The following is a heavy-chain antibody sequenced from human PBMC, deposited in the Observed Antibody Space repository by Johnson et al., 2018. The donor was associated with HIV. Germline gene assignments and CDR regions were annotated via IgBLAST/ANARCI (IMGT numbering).Heavy chain of an antibody. V-gene: IGHV3-23*04. CDR3: ARDFNSGSPDGAFDI. CDR1: GFNFKRYA. D-gene: IGHD4-23*01. Sequence: VQLVESGGGLVQPGGSLRLSCAASGFNFKRYAMTWVRQAPGKGLEWVSSISGSGVTTYYADSVKGRFTISRDNSKNTLYLQMNSLRAEDTALYYCARDFNSGSPDGAFDIWGQGTMVTVSS. J-gene: IGHJ3*02. CDR2: ISGSGVTT.